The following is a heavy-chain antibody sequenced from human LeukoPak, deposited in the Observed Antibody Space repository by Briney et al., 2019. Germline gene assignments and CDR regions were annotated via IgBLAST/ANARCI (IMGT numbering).Heavy chain of an antibody. CDR3: ARGRATEVPHYYDYFMDV. CDR2: SSGVGANT. Sequence: GESLTLSCKISGFTLSNYWMHWVRHAPGGRLVWVASSSGVGANTHYADSVRGRFTISRDNGNNILSLHMNGLRADDAALYFCARGRATEVPHYYDYFMDVWGTGTTVIVSS. V-gene: IGHV3-74*01. CDR1: GFTLSNYW. J-gene: IGHJ6*03. D-gene: IGHD2-21*02.